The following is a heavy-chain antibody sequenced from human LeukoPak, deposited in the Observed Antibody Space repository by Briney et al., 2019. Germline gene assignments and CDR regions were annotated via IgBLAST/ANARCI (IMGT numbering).Heavy chain of an antibody. J-gene: IGHJ1*01. CDR1: GGSFSGYH. CDR3: VREERCGGDCSSRQQ. D-gene: IGHD2-21*02. Sequence: ASETLSLTCAVYGGSFSGYHWSWIRQPPGKGLEWIGEINHSGSTNYNPSLKSRVTISVDTSKNQFSLKLSSVTAADTAVYYCVREERCGGDCSSRQQWGQGTLVTVSS. CDR2: INHSGST. V-gene: IGHV4-34*01.